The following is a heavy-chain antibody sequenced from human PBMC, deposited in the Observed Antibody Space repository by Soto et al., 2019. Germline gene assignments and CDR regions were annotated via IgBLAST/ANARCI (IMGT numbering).Heavy chain of an antibody. CDR2: INPDGREK. V-gene: IGHV3-7*03. D-gene: IGHD1-26*01. J-gene: IGHJ4*02. CDR3: ASGGWETPI. Sequence: EVQLVESGGGLVQPGGSLRLSCAASGFTFSLYWMSWVRQAPGKGLEWVATINPDGREKYYVDFVRGRFTISRDNAKKSLYLQMNSLRGEDTAVYYCASGGWETPIWGQGTLVTVSS. CDR1: GFTFSLYW.